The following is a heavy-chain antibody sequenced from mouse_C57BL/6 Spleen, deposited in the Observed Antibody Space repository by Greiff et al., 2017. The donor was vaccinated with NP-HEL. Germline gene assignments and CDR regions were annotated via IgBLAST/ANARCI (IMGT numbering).Heavy chain of an antibody. D-gene: IGHD3-2*02. CDR2: INPSSGYT. CDR3: APDSSGYVGAMDY. CDR1: GYTFTSYW. Sequence: VQLQQSGAELAKPGASVKLSCKASGYTFTSYWMHWVKQRLGQGLEWIGYINPSSGYTKYNQKFKDKATLTADKSSSTAYMQLSSLTYEDSAVYYCAPDSSGYVGAMDYWGQGTSVTVSS. V-gene: IGHV1-7*01. J-gene: IGHJ4*01.